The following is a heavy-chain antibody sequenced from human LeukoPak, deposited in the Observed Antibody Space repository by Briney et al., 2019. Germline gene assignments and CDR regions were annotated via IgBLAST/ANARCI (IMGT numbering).Heavy chain of an antibody. CDR1: GGSISSYY. CDR2: IYYSGST. V-gene: IGHV4-59*01. D-gene: IGHD3-22*01. CDR3: ASGYYDSSGYYYYFDY. Sequence: PSETLSLTRTVSGGSISSYYWSWIRQPPGKGLEWIGYIYYSGSTNYNPSLKSRVTISVDTSKNQFSLKLSSVTAADTAVYYCASGYYDSSGYYYYFDYWGQGTLVTVSS. J-gene: IGHJ4*02.